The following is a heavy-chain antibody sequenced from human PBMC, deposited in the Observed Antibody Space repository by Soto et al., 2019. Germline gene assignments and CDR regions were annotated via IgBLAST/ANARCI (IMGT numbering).Heavy chain of an antibody. CDR1: GGTFSSYA. CDR3: ARVGGSYSQLDY. V-gene: IGHV1-69*06. D-gene: IGHD1-26*01. J-gene: IGHJ4*02. Sequence: QVQLVKSGAEVKKPGSSVKVSCKASGGTFSSYAISWVRQAPGQGLEWMGGIIPILGTANYAQKFQGRVTITADKSTSTAYMELSSLRAEDKAVYYCARVGGSYSQLDYWGQGTLVTVSS. CDR2: IIPILGTA.